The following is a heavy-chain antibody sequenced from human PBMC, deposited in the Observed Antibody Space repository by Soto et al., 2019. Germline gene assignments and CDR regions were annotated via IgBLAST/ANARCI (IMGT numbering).Heavy chain of an antibody. CDR3: ASGTFNDISFDS. Sequence: QVPLQASGPGLVKPSQTLTLTCSVSGGSIDTGGFYWSWARQLPGKGLQWIGYIYYTGAAYYNPALKSRVVISLDTSANQFSLSLTSLTAADTAVYYCASGTFNDISFDSWGQGRLVTV. CDR2: IYYTGAA. CDR1: GGSIDTGGFY. J-gene: IGHJ4*02. D-gene: IGHD2-21*01. V-gene: IGHV4-31*03.